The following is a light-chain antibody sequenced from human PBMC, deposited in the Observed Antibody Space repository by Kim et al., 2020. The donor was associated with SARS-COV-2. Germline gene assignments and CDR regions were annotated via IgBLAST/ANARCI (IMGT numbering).Light chain of an antibody. CDR3: QSEDSSNPGV. Sequence: KPVTITCPSSTGIRASNGVKWYHQHPGNSPTTVVHENNQRPSGVPDRFYGSIDSYSGTAALTISGLKTEDEADYYCQSEDSSNPGVFGGGTQLTVL. CDR1: TGIRASNG. V-gene: IGLV6-57*01. CDR2: ENN. J-gene: IGLJ3*02.